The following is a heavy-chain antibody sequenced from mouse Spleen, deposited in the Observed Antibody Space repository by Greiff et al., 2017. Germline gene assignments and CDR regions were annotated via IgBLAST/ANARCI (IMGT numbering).Heavy chain of an antibody. CDR3: VYGSRWAWFAY. CDR2: INPNNGGT. Sequence: EVQLQQSGPELVKPGASVKIPCKASGYTFTDYNMDWVKQSHGKSLEWIGDINPNNGGTIYNQKFKGKATLTVDKSSSTAYMELRSLTSEDTAVYYCVYGSRWAWFAYWGQGTLVTVSA. V-gene: IGHV1-18*01. D-gene: IGHD1-1*01. CDR1: GYTFTDYN. J-gene: IGHJ3*01.